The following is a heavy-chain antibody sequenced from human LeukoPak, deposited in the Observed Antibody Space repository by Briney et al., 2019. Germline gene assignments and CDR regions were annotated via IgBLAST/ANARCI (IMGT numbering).Heavy chain of an antibody. Sequence: GGSLRLSCAASGFTFSTYSINWVRQAPGKGLEWVSYISGSSTTVYYADSVKGRFTISRDNAKNSLYLQMNSLRDDDTAVYYCAKDLVGATPSWGQGTLVTVSS. D-gene: IGHD1-26*01. J-gene: IGHJ5*02. CDR3: AKDLVGATPS. V-gene: IGHV3-48*02. CDR1: GFTFSTYS. CDR2: ISGSSTTV.